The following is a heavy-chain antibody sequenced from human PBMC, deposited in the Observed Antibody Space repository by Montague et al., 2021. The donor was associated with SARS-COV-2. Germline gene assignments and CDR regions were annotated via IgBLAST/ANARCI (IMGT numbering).Heavy chain of an antibody. V-gene: IGHV3-53*01. D-gene: IGHD3-22*01. J-gene: IGHJ4*02. Sequence: FLRLSCAASGFTVNKNYMSWVRQAPGKGLEWVSAIYSGGTTYYGDSVKGRFTTSRDNSKNTLYLQMNSVRAEDNAVYYCAGAGTCDSTGPLFYWGQGTLVTVSS. CDR1: GFTVNKNY. CDR3: AGAGTCDSTGPLFY. CDR2: IYSGGTT.